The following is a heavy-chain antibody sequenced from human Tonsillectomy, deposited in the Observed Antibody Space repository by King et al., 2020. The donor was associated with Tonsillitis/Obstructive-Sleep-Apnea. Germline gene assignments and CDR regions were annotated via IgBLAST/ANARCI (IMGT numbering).Heavy chain of an antibody. CDR1: GFIFSSYW. CDR2: IKRDGSEK. CDR3: ARDSSGSLDY. J-gene: IGHJ4*02. V-gene: IGHV3-7*03. D-gene: IGHD7-27*01. Sequence: VQLVESGGDLVQPGGSLRLSCAASGFIFSSYWTAWVRQAPGKGLEWVANIKRDGSEKNYVDSVKGRFTMSRDNAKNSLYLQMNSLRVEDTAVYYCARDSSGSLDYWGQGILVTVSS.